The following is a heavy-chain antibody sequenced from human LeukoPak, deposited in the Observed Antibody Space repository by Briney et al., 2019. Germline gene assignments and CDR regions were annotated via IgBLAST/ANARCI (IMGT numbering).Heavy chain of an antibody. J-gene: IGHJ6*03. CDR3: ARANRKYYYMDV. V-gene: IGHV1-8*01. CDR2: MNPNSGNT. CDR1: GYTFTSYD. Sequence: ASVKVSCKASGYTFTSYDINWVRQATGQGLEWMGWMNPNSGNTGHAQKFQGRVTMTRNTSISTAYMELSSLRSGDTSVYYCARANRKYYYMDVWGKGTTVTVSS.